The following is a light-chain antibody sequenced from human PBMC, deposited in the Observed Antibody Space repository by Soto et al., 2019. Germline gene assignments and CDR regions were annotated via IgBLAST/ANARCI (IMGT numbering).Light chain of an antibody. Sequence: SVLIQPASLSGSPGQSITISCSGTSSDIGSYDHVAWYQQFPGKSPKLIIYAVSDRPSGVSDRFSGSKSGISASLTISGLQTEDEADYYCISYTDRQSYLFGTGTKVTVL. V-gene: IGLV2-14*03. J-gene: IGLJ1*01. CDR3: ISYTDRQSYL. CDR2: AVS. CDR1: SSDIGSYDH.